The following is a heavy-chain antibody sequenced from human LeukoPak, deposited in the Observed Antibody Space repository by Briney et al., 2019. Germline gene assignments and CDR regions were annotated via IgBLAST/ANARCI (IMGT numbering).Heavy chain of an antibody. CDR1: GYTFTSYW. D-gene: IGHD1-26*01. V-gene: IGHV5-51*01. Sequence: GESLKISCKGSGYTFTSYWIGWVRQMPGKGLEWMGIIYPGDSDTRYSPSFQGQVTISADRSISTAYLQWRSLKASDTAMYYCARLGSPELYNWSDPWGQGTLVTVSS. J-gene: IGHJ5*02. CDR3: ARLGSPELYNWSDP. CDR2: IYPGDSDT.